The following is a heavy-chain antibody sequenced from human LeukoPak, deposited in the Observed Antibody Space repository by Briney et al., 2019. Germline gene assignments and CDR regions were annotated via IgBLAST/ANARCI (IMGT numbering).Heavy chain of an antibody. Sequence: PGGSLRLSCAASGFAFISYWMHSVRQDPGKGLVWVSRINADGSSTSYADSVKGRFTISRDNAKNTQYLQMNSLRAEDTAVYYCARTATDAFDIWGQGTMVTVSS. CDR2: INADGSST. CDR1: GFAFISYW. CDR3: ARTATDAFDI. D-gene: IGHD2-21*02. V-gene: IGHV3-74*01. J-gene: IGHJ3*02.